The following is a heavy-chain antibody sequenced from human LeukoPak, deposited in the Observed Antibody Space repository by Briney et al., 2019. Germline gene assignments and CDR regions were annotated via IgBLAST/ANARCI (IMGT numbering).Heavy chain of an antibody. CDR1: GYTLTELS. CDR3: ATAPIRGSDYFDY. V-gene: IGHV1-24*01. D-gene: IGHD3-10*01. J-gene: IGHJ4*02. Sequence: ASVKVSCKVSGYTLTELSMHWVRQAPGKGLEWMGGFDPEDGETIYAQRFQDGVTMTEDTSTDTAYMELSSLRSEDTAVYYCATAPIRGSDYFDYWGQGTLVTVSS. CDR2: FDPEDGET.